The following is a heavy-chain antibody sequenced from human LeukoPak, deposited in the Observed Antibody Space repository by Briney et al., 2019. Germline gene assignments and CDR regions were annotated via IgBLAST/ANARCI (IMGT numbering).Heavy chain of an antibody. CDR2: INPSGGST. Sequence: ASVKVSCKASGYTFTSYYMHWVRQAPGQGLEWMGIINPSGGSTSYAQKFQGRVTMTRVMSTSTVYMELSSLRSEDTAVYYCARMHCSGGSCPNWGQGTLVTVSS. CDR3: ARMHCSGGSCPN. CDR1: GYTFTSYY. J-gene: IGHJ4*02. V-gene: IGHV1-46*01. D-gene: IGHD2-15*01.